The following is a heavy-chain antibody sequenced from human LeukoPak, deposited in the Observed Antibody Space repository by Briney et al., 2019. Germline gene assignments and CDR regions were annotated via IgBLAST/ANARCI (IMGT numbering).Heavy chain of an antibody. CDR3: ARTPQKHCSSTTCYPDY. J-gene: IGHJ4*02. Sequence: QPGGSLRLSCVASGFTFTNYAMSWVRLAPGTGLEWVSTISGSGDTTYYADSVRGRFTVSRDNSKNTLYLQMNSLRAENTAVYYCARTPQKHCSSTTCYPDYWGQGTLVTVSS. CDR1: GFTFTNYA. V-gene: IGHV3-23*01. CDR2: ISGSGDTT. D-gene: IGHD2-2*01.